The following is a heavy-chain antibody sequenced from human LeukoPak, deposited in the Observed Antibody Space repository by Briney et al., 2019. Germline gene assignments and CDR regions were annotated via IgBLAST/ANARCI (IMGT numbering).Heavy chain of an antibody. CDR3: ARLPTYGGNYDAFDI. J-gene: IGHJ3*02. D-gene: IGHD4-23*01. CDR2: IYYSGST. CDR1: GGSISSYY. V-gene: IGHV4-59*08. Sequence: SETLSLTCTVSGGSISSYYWSWIRQPPGKGLEWIGYIYYSGSTNYNPSLKSRVTISVDTSKNQFSLKLSSVTAADTPVYYCARLPTYGGNYDAFDIWGQGTMVTVSS.